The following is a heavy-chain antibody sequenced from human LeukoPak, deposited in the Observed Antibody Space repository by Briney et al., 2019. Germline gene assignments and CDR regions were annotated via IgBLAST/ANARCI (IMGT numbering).Heavy chain of an antibody. Sequence: PSETLSLTCTVSGGSISSSSYYWGWIRQPPGKGLEWIGSIYYSGSTYYNPSLKSRVTISVDTSKNQFSLKLSSVTAADTAVYYCARHARNWNDDGPFDYWGQGTLVTVSS. CDR2: IYYSGST. CDR1: GGSISSSSYY. V-gene: IGHV4-39*01. D-gene: IGHD1-1*01. J-gene: IGHJ4*02. CDR3: ARHARNWNDDGPFDY.